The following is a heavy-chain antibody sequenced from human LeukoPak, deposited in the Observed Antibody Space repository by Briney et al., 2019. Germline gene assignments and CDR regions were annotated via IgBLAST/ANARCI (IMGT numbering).Heavy chain of an antibody. CDR2: IIPILGIA. Sequence: SVKVSCKTSGYTFTGFYIHWVRQAPGQGLEWMGRIIPILGIANYAQKFQGRVTITADKSTSTAYMELSSLRSEDTAVYYCARGTYTETYFDYWGQGTLVTVSS. J-gene: IGHJ4*02. CDR1: GYTFTGFY. V-gene: IGHV1-69*04. CDR3: ARGTYTETYFDY. D-gene: IGHD4-4*01.